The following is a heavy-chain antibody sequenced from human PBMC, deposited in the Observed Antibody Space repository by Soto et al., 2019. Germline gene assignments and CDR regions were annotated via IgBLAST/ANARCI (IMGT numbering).Heavy chain of an antibody. CDR1: GGSVSSGSYY. J-gene: IGHJ5*02. Sequence: QVQLQASGPGLVKPSETLSLTCTVSGGSVSSGSYYWSWIRQPPGKGLEWIGYIYYSGSTTSNPSIKSRVTISVDTSKNQFSLKLSSVTAADTAVYYCARQNVVVVASTPRGDWFDPWGQGTLVTVST. CDR3: ARQNVVVVASTPRGDWFDP. CDR2: IYYSGST. D-gene: IGHD2-15*01. V-gene: IGHV4-61*01.